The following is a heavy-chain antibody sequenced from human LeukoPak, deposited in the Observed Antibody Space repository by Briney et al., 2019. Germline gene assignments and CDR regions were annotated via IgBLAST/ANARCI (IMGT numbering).Heavy chain of an antibody. CDR1: GGTFSSYA. CDR3: AGRLGYYDYVWGSYGDKHGAFDI. J-gene: IGHJ3*02. CDR2: ISAYNGNT. D-gene: IGHD3-16*01. V-gene: IGHV1-18*01. Sequence: ASVKVSCKASGGTFSSYAISWVRQAPGQGLEWMGWISAYNGNTNYAQKLQGRVTMTTDTSTSTAYMELRSLRSDDTAVYYCAGRLGYYDYVWGSYGDKHGAFDIWGQGTMVTVSS.